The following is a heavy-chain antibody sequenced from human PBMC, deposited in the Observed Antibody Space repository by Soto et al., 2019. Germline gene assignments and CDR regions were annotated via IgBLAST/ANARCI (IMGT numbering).Heavy chain of an antibody. CDR1: GFTFSDYY. Sequence: PGGSLRLSCAASGFTFSDYYMNWIRQAPGKGLEWVSYITSSGRTTYYADSVKGRFTISRDNAKNSLYLQMNSLRAEDTAVYYCARVTVTVSYDYWGQGTLVTVSS. V-gene: IGHV3-11*01. CDR2: ITSSGRTT. CDR3: ARVTVTVSYDY. D-gene: IGHD4-17*01. J-gene: IGHJ4*02.